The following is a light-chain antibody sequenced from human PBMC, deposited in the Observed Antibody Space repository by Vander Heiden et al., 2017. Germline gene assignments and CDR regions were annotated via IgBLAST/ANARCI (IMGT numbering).Light chain of an antibody. CDR3: ATWDGSLNAVV. Sequence: QAVLPPPPSASGTPGQRVTIAVSRSNYHLGSSTVNWDQHRPGRAPKLLTYRITRRPSGVPDRFSGARSGTSASLVISGLQSEDEAEYYCATWDGSLNAVVFGGGTKVTVL. CDR2: RIT. CDR1: NYHLGSST. V-gene: IGLV1-44*01. J-gene: IGLJ2*01.